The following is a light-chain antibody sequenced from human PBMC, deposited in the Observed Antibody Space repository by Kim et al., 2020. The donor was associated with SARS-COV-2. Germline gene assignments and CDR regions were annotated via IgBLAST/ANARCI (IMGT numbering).Light chain of an antibody. J-gene: IGKJ4*01. Sequence: SLSPGERATLSCRASESVSTYLAWFQQKPGQAPRLLFYDASNRATGIPARFSGSGSGTDFTLTISSLEPEDFAVYYCQQRNNWLTFGGGTKVDIK. V-gene: IGKV3-11*01. CDR2: DAS. CDR3: QQRNNWLT. CDR1: ESVSTY.